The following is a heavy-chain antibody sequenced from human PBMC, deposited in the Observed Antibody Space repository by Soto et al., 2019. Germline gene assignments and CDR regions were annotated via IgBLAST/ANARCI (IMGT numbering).Heavy chain of an antibody. CDR2: ISAYNGNT. Sequence: QVQLVQSGVEVKKPGASVKVSCKASGYTFTSYGISWVRQAPGQGLEWRGWISAYNGNTNYARKLQGRVTMTTDTSTRPAYMELRRLRSADTAVYCCARRSAGMDVWGQGTTVTVSS. CDR1: GYTFTSYG. CDR3: ARRSAGMDV. V-gene: IGHV1-18*01. J-gene: IGHJ6*02.